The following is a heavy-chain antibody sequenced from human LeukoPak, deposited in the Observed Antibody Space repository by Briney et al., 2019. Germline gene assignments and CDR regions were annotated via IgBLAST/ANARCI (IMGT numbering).Heavy chain of an antibody. CDR3: ARETRRGDAFDI. J-gene: IGHJ3*02. V-gene: IGHV3-64*01. CDR2: ISSNGGST. Sequence: GGSLRLSCAASGFTFSNYAMHWVRQAPGKRLEYVSAISSNGGSTYYANSVKGRFTISRDKSKNTVYLKMGSLRAEDMAVYYYARETRRGDAFDIWGQGTMVTVSS. CDR1: GFTFSNYA. D-gene: IGHD3-16*01.